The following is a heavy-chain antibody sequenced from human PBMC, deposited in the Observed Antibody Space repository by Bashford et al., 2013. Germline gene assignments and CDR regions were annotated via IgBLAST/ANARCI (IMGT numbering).Heavy chain of an antibody. Sequence: VRQAPGKGLEWVSSISSSGYSTYYADSVKGRFTISRDNSKNTLYLQMNSLRAEDTAVYYCAKADSGSYSPLDYWGQGTLVTVSS. D-gene: IGHD1-26*01. CDR2: ISSSGYST. J-gene: IGHJ4*02. CDR3: AKADSGSYSPLDY. V-gene: IGHV3-23*01.